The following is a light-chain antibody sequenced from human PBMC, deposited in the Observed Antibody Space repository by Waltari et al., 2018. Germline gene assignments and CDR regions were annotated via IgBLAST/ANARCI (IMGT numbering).Light chain of an antibody. CDR3: HQYYTTPYT. V-gene: IGKV4-1*01. CDR1: QTVLSSSPNKNY. Sequence: DIVMTQSPDSLAVSLGQRATIPCKSSQTVLSSSPNKNYLAWYQQKPGQPPKLLIYWASTRESWVPDRFSGSGSGTDFTLTVSSLQAEDVAVYYCHQYYTTPYTFGQGTKLEIK. CDR2: WAS. J-gene: IGKJ2*01.